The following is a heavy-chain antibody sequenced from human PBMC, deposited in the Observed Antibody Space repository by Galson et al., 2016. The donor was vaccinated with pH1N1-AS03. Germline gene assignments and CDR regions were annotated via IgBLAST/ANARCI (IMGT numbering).Heavy chain of an antibody. Sequence: SVKVSCKASGGIFSNYAISWVRQAPGQGLEWMGGIIPMLGTANYAQKFQGRVTITADESTRTAYMELSSLTSEDTAVYYCSREVPSGPREVQGLQNYGMDVWGQGTTVTVFS. J-gene: IGHJ6*02. V-gene: IGHV1-69*13. CDR2: IIPMLGTA. CDR1: GGIFSNYA. CDR3: SREVPSGPREVQGLQNYGMDV.